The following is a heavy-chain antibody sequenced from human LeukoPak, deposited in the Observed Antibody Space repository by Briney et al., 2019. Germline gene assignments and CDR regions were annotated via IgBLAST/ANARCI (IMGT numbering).Heavy chain of an antibody. V-gene: IGHV3-23*01. CDR2: ISGSGGST. CDR3: ARDPTPWELLFRYYYYYMDV. Sequence: RGSLRLSCAASGFTVSSNYMSWVRQAPGKGLEWVSAISGSGGSTYYADSVKGRFTISRDNSKNTLYLQMNSLRAEDTAVYYCARDPTPWELLFRYYYYYMDVWGKGTTVTVSS. D-gene: IGHD1-26*01. J-gene: IGHJ6*03. CDR1: GFTVSSNY.